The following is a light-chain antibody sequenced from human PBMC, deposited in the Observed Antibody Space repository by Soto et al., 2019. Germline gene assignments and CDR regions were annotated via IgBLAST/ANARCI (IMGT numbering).Light chain of an antibody. CDR1: SSNIGAGYD. CDR3: QSYDSTLSARYV. Sequence: QTALTQPPSVSGAPGQRVTISCTWSSSNIGAGYDVHWYQQRPGTAPKLLIFGNINRPSGVPDRFSGSKSGTSASLAITGLQAEDEGDYYCQSYDSTLSARYVFGPGTKLTVL. CDR2: GNI. J-gene: IGLJ1*01. V-gene: IGLV1-40*01.